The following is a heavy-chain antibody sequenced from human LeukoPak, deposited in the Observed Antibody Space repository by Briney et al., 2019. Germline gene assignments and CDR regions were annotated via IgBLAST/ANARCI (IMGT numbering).Heavy chain of an antibody. J-gene: IGHJ4*02. CDR2: ISPSGGIT. CDR3: ARDHYDSSGYGYYFDS. Sequence: GGSLRLSCAASGFTFSSHGMNWVRQAPGKGLEWVSGISPSGGITYYTDSVKGRFTISRDNAKNSLYLQMNSLRAEDTAVYYCARDHYDSSGYGYYFDSWGQGTLVTVSS. V-gene: IGHV3-23*01. CDR1: GFTFSSHG. D-gene: IGHD3-22*01.